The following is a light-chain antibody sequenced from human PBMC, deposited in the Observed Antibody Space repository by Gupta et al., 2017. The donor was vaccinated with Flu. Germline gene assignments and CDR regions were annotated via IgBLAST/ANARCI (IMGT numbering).Light chain of an antibody. Sequence: EIVLTQSPGTLSLSPGERATLSCRASQSVTSSYLAWYQQKPGQAPRLLIYGASTRDTGIPDRFSGSGCGTDFTLTISRREPEDFAVYYCQQYGSSPPLTFGGGTKVEIK. V-gene: IGKV3-20*01. CDR2: GAS. J-gene: IGKJ4*01. CDR1: QSVTSSY. CDR3: QQYGSSPPLT.